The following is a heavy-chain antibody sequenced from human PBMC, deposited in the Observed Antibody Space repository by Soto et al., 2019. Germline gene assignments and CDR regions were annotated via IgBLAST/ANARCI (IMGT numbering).Heavy chain of an antibody. D-gene: IGHD5-18*01. Sequence: QITLKESGPTRVKPTQTLALTCTFSGFSLTTSGVGVGWIRKTPGKALEGLAVIYWDDDKRYNPSLKNRLTITKDTSKNQVVLIMADMDPVDTATYFCAHRGYMYGNWDHGYFDYWGQGTLVTVSS. CDR1: GFSLTTSGVG. CDR3: AHRGYMYGNWDHGYFDY. V-gene: IGHV2-5*02. CDR2: IYWDDDK. J-gene: IGHJ4*02.